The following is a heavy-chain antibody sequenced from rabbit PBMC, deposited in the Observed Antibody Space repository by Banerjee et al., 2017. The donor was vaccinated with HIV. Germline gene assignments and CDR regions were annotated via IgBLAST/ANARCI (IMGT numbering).Heavy chain of an antibody. V-gene: IGHV1S45*01. CDR3: ARGYDDYDARLDL. J-gene: IGHJ3*01. Sequence: QEQLVESGGGLVQPEGSLTLTCTASGFSFSSSYHMCWVRQAPGKGLEWIACIVTDSSGSTYYASWAKGRFTISSHNAQNTLYLQLNSLTAADTATYFCARGYDDYDARLDLWGQGTLVTVS. CDR1: GFSFSSSYH. D-gene: IGHD2-1*01. CDR2: IVTDSSGST.